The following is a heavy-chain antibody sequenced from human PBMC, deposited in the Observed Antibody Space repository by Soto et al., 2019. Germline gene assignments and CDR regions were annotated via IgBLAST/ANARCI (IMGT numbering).Heavy chain of an antibody. Sequence: PSETLSLTCAVSGGSISSGGYSWSWIRQPPGKGLEWIGYIYHSGSTYYNPSLKSRVTISVDRSKNQFSLKLSSVTAADTAVYYCARLSSGRAFDIWGQGTMVTVSS. CDR2: IYHSGST. J-gene: IGHJ3*02. D-gene: IGHD3-22*01. CDR1: GGSISSGGYS. V-gene: IGHV4-30-2*01. CDR3: ARLSSGRAFDI.